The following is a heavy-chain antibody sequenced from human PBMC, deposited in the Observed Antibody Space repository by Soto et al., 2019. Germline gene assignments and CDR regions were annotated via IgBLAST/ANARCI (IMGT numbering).Heavy chain of an antibody. D-gene: IGHD5-18*01. CDR2: IYYSGST. J-gene: IGHJ4*02. V-gene: IGHV4-30-4*01. Sequence: SETLSLTCTVSGGSISSGDYYWSWIRQPPGKGLEWIGYIYYSGSTYYNPSLKSRVTISVDTSKNQFSLKLSSVTAADTAVYYCARARGYSYGHQFDYWGQGTLVTVSS. CDR1: GGSISSGDYY. CDR3: ARARGYSYGHQFDY.